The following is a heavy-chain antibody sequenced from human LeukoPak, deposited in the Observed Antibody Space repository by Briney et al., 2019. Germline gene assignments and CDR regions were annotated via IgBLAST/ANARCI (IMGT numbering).Heavy chain of an antibody. CDR2: IYHSGSGST. D-gene: IGHD3-22*01. CDR1: GGSISSGGHS. V-gene: IGHV4-30-2*05. Sequence: SETLSLTCTVSGGSISSGGHSWSWIRQPPGKGLEWIGYIYHSGSGSTYYNPSLKSRVTISIDKSKNQFSLKLNSVTAADTAVYYCARRPDITMIVAGAFDIWGQGTMVTVSS. CDR3: ARRPDITMIVAGAFDI. J-gene: IGHJ3*02.